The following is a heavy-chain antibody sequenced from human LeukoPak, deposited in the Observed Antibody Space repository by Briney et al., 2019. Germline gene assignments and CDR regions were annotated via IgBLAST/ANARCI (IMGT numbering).Heavy chain of an antibody. J-gene: IGHJ4*02. D-gene: IGHD3-10*01. CDR1: GCTFISYD. Sequence: GASVKVSCKASGCTFISYDINWVRQATGKGLEGMGWMNPNSGDKGYTPRFQGRVTMTRDTSISTAYMELSSLRSEDTAVYYCARGPYGTGSHFDFWGQRTLVTVSS. CDR3: ARGPYGTGSHFDF. CDR2: MNPNSGDK. V-gene: IGHV1-8*02.